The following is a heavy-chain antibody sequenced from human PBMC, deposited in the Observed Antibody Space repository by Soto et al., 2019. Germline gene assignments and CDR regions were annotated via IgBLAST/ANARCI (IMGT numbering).Heavy chain of an antibody. CDR2: ISGSGGST. J-gene: IGHJ5*02. Sequence: GGSLRLSCAASGFTFSIYAMRWVRHAPGKGLEWVSAISGSGGSTYYADSVKGRFTISRDNSKNTLYLQMNSLRAEDTAVYYCAKDPYHIAVAGPGWFDPWGQGTLVTVSS. CDR1: GFTFSIYA. CDR3: AKDPYHIAVAGPGWFDP. D-gene: IGHD6-19*01. V-gene: IGHV3-23*01.